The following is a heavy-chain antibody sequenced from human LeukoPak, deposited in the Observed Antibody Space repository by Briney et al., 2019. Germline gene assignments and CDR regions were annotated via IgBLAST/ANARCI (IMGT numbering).Heavy chain of an antibody. J-gene: IGHJ4*02. CDR3: ARGGGYSYGYGY. V-gene: IGHV3-53*01. CDR2: IYSGGSA. CDR1: GFTVRSNY. D-gene: IGHD5-18*01. Sequence: GGSLRLSCAASGFTVRSNYMSWVRQAPGKGLEWVSVIYSGGSAYYADSVRGRFTISRVNSKNTLYLQMNSLRAEDTAVYYCARGGGYSYGYGYWGQGTLVTVSS.